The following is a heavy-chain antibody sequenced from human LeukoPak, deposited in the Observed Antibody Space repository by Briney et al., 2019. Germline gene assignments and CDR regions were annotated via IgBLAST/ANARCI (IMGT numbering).Heavy chain of an antibody. CDR1: GGSISSGGYY. J-gene: IGHJ5*02. CDR3: ARYHPGERITMVRGVRHGRVDP. V-gene: IGHV4-30-2*01. D-gene: IGHD3-10*01. Sequence: SQTLSLTCTVSGGSISSGGYYWSWVRQPPGEGLEWIGYSYHSGSTYYNPSLKSRVAISVDTSKNQFSLKLSSVTAADTAVYYCARYHPGERITMVRGVRHGRVDPWGQGTLVTVSS. CDR2: SYHSGST.